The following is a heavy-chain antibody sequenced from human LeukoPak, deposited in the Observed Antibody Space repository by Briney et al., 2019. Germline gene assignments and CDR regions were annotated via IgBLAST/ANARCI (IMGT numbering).Heavy chain of an antibody. V-gene: IGHV3-20*04. CDR2: INWNGGST. CDR1: GFTFDDYG. D-gene: IGHD4-17*01. Sequence: GGSLRLSCAASGFTFDDYGMSWVRQAPGKGLEWVSYINWNGGSTHHADSVKGRFTISRDNAKNSLYLQMNSLRAEDTALYYCARYLWDGDSPSDFWGQGTLVTVSS. CDR3: ARYLWDGDSPSDF. J-gene: IGHJ4*02.